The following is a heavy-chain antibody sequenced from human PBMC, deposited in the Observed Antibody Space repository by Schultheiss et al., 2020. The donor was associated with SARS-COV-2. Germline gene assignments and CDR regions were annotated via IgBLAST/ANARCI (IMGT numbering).Heavy chain of an antibody. CDR1: GYTFTSYG. Sequence: ASVKVSCKASGYTFTSYGISWVRQAPGQGLEWMGWISTYKGNTNYAQKLQGRITMTTDTSTDTAYMELRSLRSDDTALYYCARDWQIRSYGMDVWGQGTTVTVSS. V-gene: IGHV1-18*01. J-gene: IGHJ6*02. CDR3: ARDWQIRSYGMDV. CDR2: ISTYKGNT.